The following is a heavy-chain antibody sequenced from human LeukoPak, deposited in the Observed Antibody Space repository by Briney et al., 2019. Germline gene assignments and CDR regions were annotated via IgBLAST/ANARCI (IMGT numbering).Heavy chain of an antibody. V-gene: IGHV5-51*01. D-gene: IGHD3-10*01. J-gene: IGHJ5*02. CDR3: ARSRSGLSRSYNWFDP. Sequence: SSSSYYWGWIRQPPGKRLEWIGIIYPGDSDTRYSQSYQGQVTISADKSISTAYLHWSSLKASDTAIYYCARSRSGLSRSYNWFDPWGQGTLVTVSS. CDR2: IYPGDSDT. CDR1: SSSSYY.